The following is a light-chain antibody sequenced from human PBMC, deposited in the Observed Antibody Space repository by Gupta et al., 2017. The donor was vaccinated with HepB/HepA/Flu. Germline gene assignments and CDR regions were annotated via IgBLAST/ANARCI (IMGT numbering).Light chain of an antibody. CDR1: QNIDNY. CDR2: DTF. J-gene: IGKJ4*01. V-gene: IGKV3-11*01. Sequence: ELVLTQSPATLSLSPGDRATLSCRASQNIDNYLAWFQQKPGQAPRLLIYDTFYRATGIPARFSGGGSGTDFTLTISSLEPEDFAVYYCQQRRDWPLTFGGGTKVEIK. CDR3: QQRRDWPLT.